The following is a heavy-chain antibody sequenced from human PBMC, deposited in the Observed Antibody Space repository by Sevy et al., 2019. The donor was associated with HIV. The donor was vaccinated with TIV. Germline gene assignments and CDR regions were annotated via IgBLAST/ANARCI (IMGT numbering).Heavy chain of an antibody. CDR1: GITLSPYW. D-gene: IGHD3-22*01. CDR3: SRGLYYYDMWGHQEPGDH. CDR2: INSDGSST. J-gene: IGHJ4*02. Sequence: GGSLRLSCAASGITLSPYWMHWVRQAPGKGLVWVSRINSDGSSTSYADSVKGRFTISRDNGKNTLYLQRKSLRVEDTGVYFCSRGLYYYDMWGHQEPGDHWGQGVLVTVSS. V-gene: IGHV3-74*01.